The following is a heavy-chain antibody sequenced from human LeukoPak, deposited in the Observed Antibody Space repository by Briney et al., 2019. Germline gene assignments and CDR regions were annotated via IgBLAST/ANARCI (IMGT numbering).Heavy chain of an antibody. V-gene: IGHV3-74*01. CDR2: INSDGTST. CDR1: GFTFSSYW. Sequence: GGSLRLSCAASGFTFSSYWMHWGRPAPGEGLVWVSRINSDGTSTSYADSVKGRFTISRDNAKNTLYLQMNSLRAEDTAVYYCAREYPASFDYWGQGTLVTVSS. J-gene: IGHJ4*02. CDR3: AREYPASFDY.